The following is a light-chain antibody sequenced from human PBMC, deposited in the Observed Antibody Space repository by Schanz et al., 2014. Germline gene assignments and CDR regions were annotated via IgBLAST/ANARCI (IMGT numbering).Light chain of an antibody. Sequence: QSVLTQPPSVSGAPGQRVTISCTGSSSNLGASYDVQWYQQLPGTAPKLLVYGNSNRPSGVPDRFSGSKSGNTASLTISGLQAEDEADYYCSSYTSGTSLVFGGGTKVTVL. CDR2: GNS. V-gene: IGLV1-40*01. CDR3: SSYTSGTSLV. J-gene: IGLJ3*02. CDR1: SSNLGASYD.